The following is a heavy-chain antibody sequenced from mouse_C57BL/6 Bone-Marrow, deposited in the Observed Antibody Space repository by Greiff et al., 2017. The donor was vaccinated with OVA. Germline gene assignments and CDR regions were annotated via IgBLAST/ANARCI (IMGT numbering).Heavy chain of an antibody. Sequence: VQLQESGAELVRPGASVKLSCTASGFNIKDDYMHWVKQRPEQGLEWIGWIDPENGDTEYASKFQGKATITADTSSNTAYLQLSSLTSEDTAVYYCTTRYFDVWGTGTTVTVSS. CDR2: IDPENGDT. CDR3: TTRYFDV. V-gene: IGHV14-4*01. CDR1: GFNIKDDY. J-gene: IGHJ1*03.